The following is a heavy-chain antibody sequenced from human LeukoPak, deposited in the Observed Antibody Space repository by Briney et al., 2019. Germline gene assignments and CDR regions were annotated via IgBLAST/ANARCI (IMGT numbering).Heavy chain of an antibody. Sequence: PSEALSLTCSVHGGPISSYYCSWVRQPRGKVLEWIGRLYYSGSTNYNPSLRSRVTISVDTSKNQFSLKLSSVTAADTAVYYCARGGRDGYNGARPDYWGQGTLVTVSS. J-gene: IGHJ4*02. CDR2: LYYSGST. V-gene: IGHV4-59*01. CDR1: GGPISSYY. D-gene: IGHD5-24*01. CDR3: ARGGRDGYNGARPDY.